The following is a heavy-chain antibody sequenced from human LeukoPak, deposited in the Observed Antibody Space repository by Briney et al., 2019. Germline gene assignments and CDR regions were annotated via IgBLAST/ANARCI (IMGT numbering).Heavy chain of an antibody. D-gene: IGHD5-12*01. V-gene: IGHV4-38-2*02. CDR2: IYHSGIT. CDR3: ARGYSGYDPRLPDY. CDR1: GFSISTDYY. Sequence: SETLSLTCTVSGFSISTDYYWGWIRPPPGKGLEWIGSIYHSGITYYNPSLKSRLTISGDKSENHFSLKLRSVTAADTAVYYCARGYSGYDPRLPDYWGQGTLVTVSS. J-gene: IGHJ4*02.